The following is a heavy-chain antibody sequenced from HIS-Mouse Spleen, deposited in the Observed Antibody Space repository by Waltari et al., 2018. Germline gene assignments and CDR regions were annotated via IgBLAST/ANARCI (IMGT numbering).Heavy chain of an antibody. V-gene: IGHV4-39*07. CDR3: AREIPYSSSWYDWYFDL. Sequence: QLQLPESGPGLVKPSEPLSLTCTVSGCSISSSSYHLGRIRQPPGKGLEWIGSIYYSGSTYYNPSLKSRVTISVDTSKNQFSLKLSSVTAADTAVYYCAREIPYSSSWYDWYFDLWGRGTLVTVSS. J-gene: IGHJ2*01. CDR2: IYYSGST. CDR1: GCSISSSSYH. D-gene: IGHD6-13*01.